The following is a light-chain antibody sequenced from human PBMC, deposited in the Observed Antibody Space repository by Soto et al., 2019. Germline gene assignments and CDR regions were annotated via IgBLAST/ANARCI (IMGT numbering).Light chain of an antibody. CDR1: SNDVGGYNY. CDR2: DVS. Sequence: QFALTQPRSVSGSPGQSVTISCTGTSNDVGGYNYVSWYQQHPGKAPKLMIYDVSKRPSGVPDRFSGSKSGNTASLTISGLQAEDEADYYCCSYAGSYTWVFGGGTKVTVL. J-gene: IGLJ3*02. V-gene: IGLV2-11*01. CDR3: CSYAGSYTWV.